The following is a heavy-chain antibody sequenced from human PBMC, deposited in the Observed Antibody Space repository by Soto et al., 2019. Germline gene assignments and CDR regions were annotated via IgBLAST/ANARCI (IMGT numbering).Heavy chain of an antibody. D-gene: IGHD3-10*01. CDR3: ARYIFGQGFIS. V-gene: IGHV1-8*01. Sequence: QVQLVQSGAEVKKLGASVKVSCKASGSTFSTLDLNWVRQAPGQGLDWMGWMHANTGLTGHAQKFQGRLSMTRDTSISTAYMELSSLRADDTAVYYCARYIFGQGFISWGQGTLVTVSS. CDR1: GSTFSTLD. J-gene: IGHJ4*02. CDR2: MHANTGLT.